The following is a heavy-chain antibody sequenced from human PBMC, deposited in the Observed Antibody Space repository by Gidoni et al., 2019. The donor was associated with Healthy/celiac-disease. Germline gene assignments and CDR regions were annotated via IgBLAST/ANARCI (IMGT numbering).Heavy chain of an antibody. CDR1: GFTFSSYW. Sequence: EVQLVESGGGLVQPGGSLRLSCAASGFTFSSYWMHWVRQAPGKGLVWVSRINSDGSSTSYADSVKGRFTISRDNAKNTLYLQMNSLRAEDTAVYYCARDGDFWSGYLVYYYYGMDVWGKGTTVTVSS. CDR3: ARDGDFWSGYLVYYYYGMDV. D-gene: IGHD3-3*01. J-gene: IGHJ6*04. CDR2: INSDGSST. V-gene: IGHV3-74*01.